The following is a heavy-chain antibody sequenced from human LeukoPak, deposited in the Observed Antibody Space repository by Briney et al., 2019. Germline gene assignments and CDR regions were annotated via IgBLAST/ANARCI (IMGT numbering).Heavy chain of an antibody. CDR3: ARESRVHYYMDV. J-gene: IGHJ6*03. D-gene: IGHD1-1*01. CDR2: YNYSGSN. CDR1: GDSISSSY. V-gene: IGHV4-59*01. Sequence: SETLSLTCSVSGDSISSSYWSWIRQPPGKGLEWIGYYNYSGSNNYKPSLKSRVTISVDTSKNQFSLKLSSVTAADTAVYYCARESRVHYYMDVWGKGTTVTVSS.